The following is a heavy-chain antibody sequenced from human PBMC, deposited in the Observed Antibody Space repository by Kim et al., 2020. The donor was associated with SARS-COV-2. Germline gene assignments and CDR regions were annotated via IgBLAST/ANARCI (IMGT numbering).Heavy chain of an antibody. Sequence: GGSLRLPCAASGFTFSSYSMNWVRQAPGKGLEWVSSISSTSSYIYYADSLRGRFTISRDNAKNSLYLQMNSLRAEDTAVYYCARDQRGTTWPRGRFYFYGMDVWGQGTTVTVSS. V-gene: IGHV3-21*01. CDR2: ISSTSSYI. J-gene: IGHJ6*02. CDR1: GFTFSSYS. CDR3: ARDQRGTTWPRGRFYFYGMDV. D-gene: IGHD2-15*01.